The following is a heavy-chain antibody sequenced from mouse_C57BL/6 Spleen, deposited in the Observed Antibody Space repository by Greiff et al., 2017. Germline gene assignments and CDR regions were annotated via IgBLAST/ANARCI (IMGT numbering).Heavy chain of an antibody. CDR1: GFTFSDYG. J-gene: IGHJ1*03. Sequence: EVKLMESGGGLVQPGGSLKLSCAASGFTFSDYGMAWVRQAPRKGPEWVAFISNLAYSIYYADTVTGRFTISRENAKNTLYLEMSSLRSEDTAMYYCARRIYDGYYNFDVWGTGTTVTVSS. V-gene: IGHV5-15*01. CDR3: ARRIYDGYYNFDV. D-gene: IGHD2-3*01. CDR2: ISNLAYSI.